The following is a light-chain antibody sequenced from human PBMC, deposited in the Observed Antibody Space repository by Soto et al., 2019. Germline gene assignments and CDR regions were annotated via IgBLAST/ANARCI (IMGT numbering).Light chain of an antibody. V-gene: IGKV1-5*03. CDR2: EAS. CDR3: QQYNVYSWT. J-gene: IGKJ1*01. CDR1: QNINSW. Sequence: DIQMTQSPSTLSASVVDRVTITFLASQNINSWLAWYQQKPGKAPKLLIFEASTLEKGVPARFGGSGSGTEFTLTISGLQPDDFATYYCQQYNVYSWTFGQGTKVDIK.